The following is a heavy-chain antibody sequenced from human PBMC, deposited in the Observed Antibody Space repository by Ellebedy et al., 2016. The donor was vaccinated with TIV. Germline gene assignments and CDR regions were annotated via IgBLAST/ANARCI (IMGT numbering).Heavy chain of an antibody. J-gene: IGHJ4*02. CDR3: VRDDYSGSSPFDY. CDR2: IKEDGGEK. CDR1: GFTFRNYW. D-gene: IGHD1-26*01. V-gene: IGHV3-7*03. Sequence: GESLKISCAASGFTFRNYWMSWVRQAPGKGLEWVANIKEDGGEKYYVDSVKGHFTISRDNARNSLYLQMNSLRADDTAVYYCVRDDYSGSSPFDYWGQGTLVTVSS.